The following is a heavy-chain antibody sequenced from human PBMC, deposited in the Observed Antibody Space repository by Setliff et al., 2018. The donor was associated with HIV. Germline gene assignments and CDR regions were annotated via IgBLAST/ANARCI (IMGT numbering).Heavy chain of an antibody. D-gene: IGHD1-1*01. CDR2: IFYSGST. V-gene: IGHV4-59*01. CDR3: ASAGSGTRAPPRY. CDR1: GGSISSYY. J-gene: IGHJ4*02. Sequence: LSLTCTVSGGSISSYYWSWIRQPPGEGLEWIGYIFYSGSTNYNPSLKSRVTISLDTSKNQFSLKLTSVTAADTAVYYCASAGSGTRAPPRYWGQGTLVTVSS.